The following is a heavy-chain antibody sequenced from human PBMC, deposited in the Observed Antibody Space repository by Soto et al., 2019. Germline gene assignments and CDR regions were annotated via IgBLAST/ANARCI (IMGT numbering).Heavy chain of an antibody. V-gene: IGHV4-39*01. CDR2: IYYRGNA. CDR3: ARLEGLATISYSFDF. D-gene: IGHD3-9*01. J-gene: IGHJ4*02. CDR1: DDSINSDKYY. Sequence: QLQLQESGPGLVKPSETLSLTCSVSDDSINSDKYYWGWIRQPPGKGLEWIGRIYYRGNAYYNPSLQTRVTIPLDKSKSQFSLKLNSVTAADSAVYFCARLEGLATISYSFDFWGPGALVTVSS.